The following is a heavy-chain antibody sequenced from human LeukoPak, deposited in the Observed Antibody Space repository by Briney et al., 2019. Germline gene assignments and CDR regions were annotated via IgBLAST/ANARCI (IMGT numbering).Heavy chain of an antibody. CDR3: ARSCSGGSCYSRYYFDY. CDR2: ISSSSSYI. J-gene: IGHJ4*02. Sequence: PGGSLRLSCAASGFTFSSYSMNWVRQAPGKGLEWVSSISSSSSYIYYADSVKGRFTISRDNAKNSLYLQMNSLRAEDTAVYYCARSCSGGSCYSRYYFDYWGQGTLVTVSS. D-gene: IGHD2-15*01. CDR1: GFTFSSYS. V-gene: IGHV3-21*01.